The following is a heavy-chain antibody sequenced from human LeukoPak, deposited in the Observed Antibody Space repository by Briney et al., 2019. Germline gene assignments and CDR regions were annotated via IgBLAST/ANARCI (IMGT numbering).Heavy chain of an antibody. V-gene: IGHV4-34*01. Sequence: SETLSLTCAVYGGSFSGYYWSWIRQPPGKGLEWIGETNHSGSTNYNPSLKSRVTISVDTSKNQFSLKLSSVTAADTAVYYCARGIRDYDSSGYYFDYWGQGTLVTVSS. CDR2: TNHSGST. CDR3: ARGIRDYDSSGYYFDY. D-gene: IGHD3-22*01. CDR1: GGSFSGYY. J-gene: IGHJ4*02.